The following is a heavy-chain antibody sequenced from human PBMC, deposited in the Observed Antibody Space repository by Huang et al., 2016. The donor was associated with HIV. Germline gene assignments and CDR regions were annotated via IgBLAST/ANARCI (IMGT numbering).Heavy chain of an antibody. CDR1: GYAFSDSG. CDR2: ISACNGET. CDR3: ARDPKYHSFPYFRQRRGIEI. V-gene: IGHV1-18*04. Sequence: QIRLVQSGAEVKKPGASVRVSCQASGYAFSDSGFSWVRQAPGEGPAWGGWISACNGETNCGKRFQGRGTLTTDTSTTTVYMDLRSLRADDTAVYYCARDPKYHSFPYFRQRRGIEIWGQGTVVTVSS. D-gene: IGHD3-16*01. J-gene: IGHJ3*02.